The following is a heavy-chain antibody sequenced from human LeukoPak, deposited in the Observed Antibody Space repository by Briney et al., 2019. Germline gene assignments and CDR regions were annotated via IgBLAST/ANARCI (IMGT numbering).Heavy chain of an antibody. J-gene: IGHJ4*02. CDR1: GGSISSYY. Sequence: SETLSLTCTVSGGSISSYYWSWIRQPPGKGLEWIGYIYYSGSTNYNPSLKSRVTISVDTSKNQFSLKLSSVTAADTAVYYCAGAGNSKYVGLFDYWGQGTLVTVSS. V-gene: IGHV4-59*08. CDR3: AGAGNSKYVGLFDY. D-gene: IGHD4-23*01. CDR2: IYYSGST.